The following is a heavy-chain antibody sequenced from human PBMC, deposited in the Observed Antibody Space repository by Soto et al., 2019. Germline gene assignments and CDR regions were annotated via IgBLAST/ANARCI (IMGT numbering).Heavy chain of an antibody. D-gene: IGHD2-21*02. CDR3: TKQIYGGNS. J-gene: IGHJ4*02. V-gene: IGHV3-73*02. CDR1: GFTFSASA. Sequence: EVQLVESGGGLVQPGGSLKLSCATSGFTFSASAMHWVRQVSGKGLEWIARIRSKANNYATTYAPSVKGRFTISRDDSENTVYLQMNSLKTEDTAIYYCTKQIYGGNSWGQGTLVTVPS. CDR2: IRSKANNYAT.